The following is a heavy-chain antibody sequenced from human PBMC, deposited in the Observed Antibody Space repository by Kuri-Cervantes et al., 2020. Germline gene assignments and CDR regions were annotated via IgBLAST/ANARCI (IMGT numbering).Heavy chain of an antibody. J-gene: IGHJ4*02. Sequence: GESLKISCAASGFTFSSYWMSWVRQAPGKGLEWVANIKQDGSQNFYGDSVEGRFAISRDNARNALYLDMNGLRAEDTAVYYCARQLFDSSGYRPLDWWCQGTLVTVSS. D-gene: IGHD3-22*01. CDR2: IKQDGSQN. V-gene: IGHV3-7*01. CDR1: GFTFSSYW. CDR3: ARQLFDSSGYRPLDW.